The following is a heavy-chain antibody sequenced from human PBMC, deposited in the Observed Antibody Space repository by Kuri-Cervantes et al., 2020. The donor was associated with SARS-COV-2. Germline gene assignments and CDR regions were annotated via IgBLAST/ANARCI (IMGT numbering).Heavy chain of an antibody. CDR2: INPNGGT. J-gene: IGHJ4*02. CDR3: ARNRRTGGYGFGFDL. V-gene: IGHV1-2*02. Sequence: ASVKVSCKASGYTFTDYYMHWVRQAPGQGPEWMGWINPNGGTNSAQKFQGRVTMTRDTSTSTVHMELSRLRFDDTAVFYCARNRRTGGYGFGFDLWGQGTLVTVSS. CDR1: GYTFTDYY. D-gene: IGHD5-18*01.